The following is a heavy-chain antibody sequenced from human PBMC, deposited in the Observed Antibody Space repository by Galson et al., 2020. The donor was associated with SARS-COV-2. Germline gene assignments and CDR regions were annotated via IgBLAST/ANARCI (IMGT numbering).Heavy chain of an antibody. Sequence: SATLSLTCTVSGGSISSYYWSWIRQPPGKGLEWIGYIYYSGSTNYNPSLKSRVTISVDTAKNHFSLKLSSVSAADTAVYYCAGAYSSSWYWYFDLWGRGTLVTVSS. CDR2: IYYSGST. CDR3: AGAYSSSWYWYFDL. D-gene: IGHD6-13*01. J-gene: IGHJ2*01. CDR1: GGSISSYY. V-gene: IGHV4-59*01.